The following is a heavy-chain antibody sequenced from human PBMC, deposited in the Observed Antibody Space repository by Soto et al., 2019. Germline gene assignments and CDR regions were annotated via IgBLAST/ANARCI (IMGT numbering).Heavy chain of an antibody. CDR1: GFTFNNYA. Sequence: PGESLKISCAGSGFTFNNYAMTWVRQAPGKGPEWVSAISGGGDTTYYADSVKGRFTISRDNSKNTLYLQMNSLRAEDTAVYYCAKHGPRYSSSLTHYWGQGTLVTVSS. D-gene: IGHD6-13*01. CDR2: ISGGGDTT. CDR3: AKHGPRYSSSLTHY. V-gene: IGHV3-23*01. J-gene: IGHJ4*02.